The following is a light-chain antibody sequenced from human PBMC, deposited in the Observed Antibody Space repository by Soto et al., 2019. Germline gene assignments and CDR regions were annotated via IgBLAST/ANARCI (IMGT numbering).Light chain of an antibody. Sequence: EVVLTQSPGTLSLSPGERATLSCRASQSVTNKYLAWYQQKPGQAPRLLIFGSSDRATGIPDRFSGSGSGTDFTLTISRLEPEDFAEYYCQQYGSSPPYTFGQGTKLEI. J-gene: IGKJ2*01. CDR3: QQYGSSPPYT. CDR1: QSVTNKY. CDR2: GSS. V-gene: IGKV3-20*01.